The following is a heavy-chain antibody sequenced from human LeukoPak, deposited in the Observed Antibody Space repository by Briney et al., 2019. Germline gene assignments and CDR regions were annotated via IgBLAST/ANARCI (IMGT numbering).Heavy chain of an antibody. D-gene: IGHD3-3*01. V-gene: IGHV1-69*13. CDR2: IIPIFGTA. CDR3: ARGFTIFGVVTGPGYYGMDV. Sequence: GASVKVSCKASRGTFSSYAISWVRQAPGQGLEWMGGIIPIFGTANYAQKFQGRVTITADESTSTAYMELSSLRSEDTAVYYCARGFTIFGVVTGPGYYGMDVWGQGTTVTVSS. J-gene: IGHJ6*02. CDR1: RGTFSSYA.